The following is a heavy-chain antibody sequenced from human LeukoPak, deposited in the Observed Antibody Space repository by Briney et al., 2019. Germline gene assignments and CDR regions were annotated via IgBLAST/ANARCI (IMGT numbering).Heavy chain of an antibody. D-gene: IGHD7-27*01. J-gene: IGHJ4*02. CDR3: ARGENWGSAFDY. CDR2: IIPMFNTT. Sequence: SVKVSCKASGGAFNNYAISWVRQAPGQGLEWMEGIIPMFNTTDYAQKFQGRVTIITDESTSTAYMELSSLRSEDTAVYYCARGENWGSAFDYWGQGSLVTVSS. CDR1: GGAFNNYA. V-gene: IGHV1-69*05.